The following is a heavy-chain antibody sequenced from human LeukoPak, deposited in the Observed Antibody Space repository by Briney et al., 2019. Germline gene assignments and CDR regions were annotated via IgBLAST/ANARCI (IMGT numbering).Heavy chain of an antibody. V-gene: IGHV4-39*07. CDR2: IYYSGST. D-gene: IGHD3-22*01. Sequence: SETLSLTCTVSGGSISSSNYYWGWIRQPPGKGLEWIGSIYYSGSTYYNPSLKSRVTISVDTSKNQFSLKLSSVTAADTAVYYCAREVYYYDSSGYYEVWFDPWGQGTLVTVSS. CDR3: AREVYYYDSSGYYEVWFDP. CDR1: GGSISSSNYY. J-gene: IGHJ5*02.